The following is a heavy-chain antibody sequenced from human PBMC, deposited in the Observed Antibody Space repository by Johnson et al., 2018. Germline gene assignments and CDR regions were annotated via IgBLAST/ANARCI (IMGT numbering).Heavy chain of an antibody. J-gene: IGHJ1*01. D-gene: IGHD3-22*01. CDR2: INPSGGST. CDR1: GYTFTSYD. Sequence: QVQLVQSGAEVKKPGASVKVSCKASGYTFTSYDINWVRQATGQGLEWMGIINPSGGSTSYAQKFQGRVTMTRETSTSTGYMELSSLRSEETAVYYCARDYYDSSGYPTQREGYFQHWGQGTLVTVSS. V-gene: IGHV1-46*01. CDR3: ARDYYDSSGYPTQREGYFQH.